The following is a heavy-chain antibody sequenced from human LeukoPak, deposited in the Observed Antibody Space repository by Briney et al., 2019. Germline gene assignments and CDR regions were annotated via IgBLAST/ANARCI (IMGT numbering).Heavy chain of an antibody. CDR3: ARGRYYYDSSGYYRWSYYFDY. CDR2: IYYSGST. V-gene: IGHV4-59*12. D-gene: IGHD3-22*01. J-gene: IGHJ4*02. Sequence: GSLRLSCAASGFTFSSYAMSWIRQPPGKGLEWIGYIYYSGSTNYNPSLKSRVTISVDTSKNQFSLKLSSVTAADTAVYYCARGRYYYDSSGYYRWSYYFDYWGQGTLVTVSS. CDR1: GFTFSSYA.